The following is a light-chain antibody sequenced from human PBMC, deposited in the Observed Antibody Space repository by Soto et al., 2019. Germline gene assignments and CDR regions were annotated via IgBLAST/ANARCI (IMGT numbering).Light chain of an antibody. J-gene: IGKJ5*01. CDR3: QQYGSSPRT. CDR2: GAS. V-gene: IGKV3-20*01. Sequence: IVVTQSPGTLSLSPGERATLSCRASQSVTSPYLAWYQHKPGQAPRLLIYGASTRATGIPDRFSGSGSGTDFTLTISRLEPEDFAVYYCQQYGSSPRTFGQGSRLEIK. CDR1: QSVTSPY.